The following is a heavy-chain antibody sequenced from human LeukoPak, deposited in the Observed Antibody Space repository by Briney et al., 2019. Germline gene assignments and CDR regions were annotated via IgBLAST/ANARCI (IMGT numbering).Heavy chain of an antibody. J-gene: IGHJ3*02. D-gene: IGHD2-2*01. CDR2: IYYSGST. Sequence: PSETLSLTCTVSGGSISNYYWTWIRQPPGKELEWIGYIYYSGSTNYNPSLKSRVTISVDTSKNQFSLKLSSVTAADTAVYYCARDPTDCSSTSCYGLGAFDIWGQGTMVTVSS. V-gene: IGHV4-59*01. CDR1: GGSISNYY. CDR3: ARDPTDCSSTSCYGLGAFDI.